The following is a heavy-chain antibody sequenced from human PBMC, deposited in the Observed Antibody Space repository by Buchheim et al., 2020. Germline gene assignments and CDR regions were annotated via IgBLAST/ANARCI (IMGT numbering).Heavy chain of an antibody. J-gene: IGHJ5*02. Sequence: EVQLLESGGGLVQPGGSLRLSCAASGFTFSSYAMSWVRQAPGKGLEWVSAISGSGGSTYYAESVKGRFTISRDNSKNTLYLQMNSLRAEDTAVYYCAKDLGIYYYDSSGSRGFDPWGQGTL. D-gene: IGHD3-22*01. CDR1: GFTFSSYA. CDR3: AKDLGIYYYDSSGSRGFDP. V-gene: IGHV3-23*01. CDR2: ISGSGGST.